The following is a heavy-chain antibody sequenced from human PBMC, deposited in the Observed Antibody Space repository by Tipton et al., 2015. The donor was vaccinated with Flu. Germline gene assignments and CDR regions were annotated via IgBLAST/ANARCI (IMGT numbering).Heavy chain of an antibody. CDR3: ARHTGDSVRGIVDY. CDR1: GDSIGRAYF. D-gene: IGHD3-10*02. CDR2: ICQSGST. J-gene: IGHJ4*02. Sequence: TLSLTCSVSGDSIGRAYFWGWIRQPPGKGLEWIGNICQSGSTYDNPSLKSRVTISVDRSQNQFSLKLSSVTAADTAVYYCARHTGDSVRGIVDYWGQGTVVTVSS. V-gene: IGHV4-38-2*01.